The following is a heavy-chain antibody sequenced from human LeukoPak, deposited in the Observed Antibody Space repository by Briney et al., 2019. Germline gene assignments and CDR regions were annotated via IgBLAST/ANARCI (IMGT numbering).Heavy chain of an antibody. CDR2: IWYDGSQR. D-gene: IGHD3-3*01. Sequence: GGSLRLSCAVSGFTMKNFGMHWVRQAPGKGLVWVAVIWYDGSQRHYIDSVKGRFAISRENSMNTLSLEMNGLRVEDTAVYYCVRGADMNYNFENSFYFDSWGQGALVIVSS. J-gene: IGHJ4*02. CDR1: GFTMKNFG. V-gene: IGHV3-33*01. CDR3: VRGADMNYNFENSFYFDS.